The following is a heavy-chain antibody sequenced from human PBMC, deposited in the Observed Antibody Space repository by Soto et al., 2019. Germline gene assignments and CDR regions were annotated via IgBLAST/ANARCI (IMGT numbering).Heavy chain of an antibody. CDR3: ARALVVPPVSDY. J-gene: IGHJ4*02. Sequence: ASVKVSCKASGYTFTSYYMHWVRQAPGQGLEWMGIISANGGSTSYAQKFQGRVTMTTDTSTSTAYMELRSLRSDDTAVYYCARALVVPPVSDYWGQGTLVTVSS. CDR1: GYTFTSYY. D-gene: IGHD6-13*01. V-gene: IGHV1-46*01. CDR2: ISANGGST.